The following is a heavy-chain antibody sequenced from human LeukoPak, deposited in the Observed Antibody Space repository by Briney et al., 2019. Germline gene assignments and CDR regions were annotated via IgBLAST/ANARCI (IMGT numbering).Heavy chain of an antibody. CDR1: GYTFTSYY. V-gene: IGHV1-46*01. CDR3: AWVRGQLGFDY. D-gene: IGHD3-10*01. Sequence: ASVKVSCKASGYTFTSYYMHWVRQAPGQGLEWMGIINPSGGSTSYAQKFQGRVTMTRDTSTSTVYMELSSLRSEDTAVYYCAWVRGQLGFDYWGQGTLVTVSS. CDR2: INPSGGST. J-gene: IGHJ4*02.